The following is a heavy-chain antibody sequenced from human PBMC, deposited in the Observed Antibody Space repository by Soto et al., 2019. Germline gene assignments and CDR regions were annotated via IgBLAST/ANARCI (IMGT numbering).Heavy chain of an antibody. D-gene: IGHD1-26*01. Sequence: QVQLVQSGAELMKPGASVKVSCKGSGYSFTRYSINWVRQAPGQGLEWMGWINPNTGNPTYAQGLTGRFVFSLDTSVSTVYLQISSLKADDSAVYYCARDRARGSFDYWGQGTLVSVSS. CDR3: ARDRARGSFDY. V-gene: IGHV7-4-1*01. CDR1: GYSFTRYS. J-gene: IGHJ4*02. CDR2: INPNTGNP.